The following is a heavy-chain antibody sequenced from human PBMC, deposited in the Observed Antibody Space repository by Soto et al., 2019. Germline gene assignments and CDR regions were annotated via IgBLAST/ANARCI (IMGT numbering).Heavy chain of an antibody. CDR2: IKQEGSEK. J-gene: IGHJ6*02. CDR3: ARELSKGVLLWFGELPHRCNGMDV. V-gene: IGHV3-7*03. D-gene: IGHD3-10*01. Sequence: PGGSLRLSCAASGFTFSSYGMSWVRQAPGKGLEWVTNIKQEGSEKYYVDSVKGRFTISRDNAKNSLYLQMNSLRAEDTAVYYCARELSKGVLLWFGELPHRCNGMDVWGQGTTVTVSS. CDR1: GFTFSSYG.